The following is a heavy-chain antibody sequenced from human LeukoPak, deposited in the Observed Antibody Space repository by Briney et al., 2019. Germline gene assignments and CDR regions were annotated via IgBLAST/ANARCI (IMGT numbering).Heavy chain of an antibody. Sequence: SETLSLTCAVYGGSFSGYYWSWIRQPPGKGLEWTGEINHSGSTNYNPSLKSRVTISVDTSKNQFSLKLSSVTAADTAVYYCARRGFWSGYYINYWGQGTLVTVSS. CDR2: INHSGST. CDR3: ARRGFWSGYYINY. CDR1: GGSFSGYY. J-gene: IGHJ4*02. V-gene: IGHV4-34*01. D-gene: IGHD3-3*01.